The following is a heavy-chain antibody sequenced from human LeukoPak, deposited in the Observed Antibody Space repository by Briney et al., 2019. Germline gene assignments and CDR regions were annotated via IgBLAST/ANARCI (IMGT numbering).Heavy chain of an antibody. CDR3: ARDSGRRGKPGAFAI. CDR2: ISSSSSYI. V-gene: IGHV3-21*01. Sequence: EAGGSLRLSCAASGFTFNSYSMNWVRQAPGKGLEWVSFISSSSSYIYYADSVKGRFTISRDNSKNTLYLQMNSLRAEDTGVYYCARDSGRRGKPGAFAIWGQGTMVTVSS. J-gene: IGHJ3*02. D-gene: IGHD2-15*01. CDR1: GFTFNSYS.